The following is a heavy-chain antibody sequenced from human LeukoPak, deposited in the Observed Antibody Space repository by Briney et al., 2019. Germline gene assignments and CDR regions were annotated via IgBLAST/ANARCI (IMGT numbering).Heavy chain of an antibody. CDR1: GGSFSGYY. D-gene: IGHD3-10*01. V-gene: IGHV4-34*01. Sequence: SETLSLTCAVYGGSFSGYYWSWIRQPPGKGLEWIGEINHSGSTNYNPSLKSRVTISVDTSKNQFSLKLSSVTAADTAVYYCARLGLLWFGEIDYWGQGTLVTVSS. CDR2: INHSGST. CDR3: ARLGLLWFGEIDY. J-gene: IGHJ4*02.